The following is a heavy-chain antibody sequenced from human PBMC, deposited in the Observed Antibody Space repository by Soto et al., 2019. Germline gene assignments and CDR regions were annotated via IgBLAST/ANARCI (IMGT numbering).Heavy chain of an antibody. D-gene: IGHD3-9*01. J-gene: IGHJ5*02. V-gene: IGHV1-69*02. CDR2: IIPILGIE. Sequence: QVQLVQSGAEVKKPGSSVKVSCKASGGTFSSYNISWVRQAPGQGLEWMGRIIPILGIENYAQKCQGRVTITADKSTRTSHIELSSLGSEATAVYYGAKARTIYNIVTGYFDGWVDPWCQGTLVTV. CDR3: AKARTIYNIVTGYFDGWVDP. CDR1: GGTFSSYN.